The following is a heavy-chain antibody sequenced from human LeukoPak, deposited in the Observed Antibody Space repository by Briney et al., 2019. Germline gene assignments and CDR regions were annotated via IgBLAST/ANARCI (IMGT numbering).Heavy chain of an antibody. V-gene: IGHV4-39*01. J-gene: IGHJ4*02. Sequence: PSETLSLTCTVSGGSISSSTYYWGWIRQPPGKGLEWIGTINYSGSTFYNPSLKSRVTISVDTSKNQFSLMLNSVTAADTAVYYCARGADNWGQGTLVTVSS. D-gene: IGHD3-9*01. CDR2: INYSGST. CDR1: GGSISSSTYY. CDR3: ARGADN.